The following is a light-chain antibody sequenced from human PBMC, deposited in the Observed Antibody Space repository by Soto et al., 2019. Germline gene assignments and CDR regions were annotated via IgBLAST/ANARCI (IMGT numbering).Light chain of an antibody. V-gene: IGKV1-5*03. CDR1: QSISTW. Sequence: DIQMTQSPSTLSASVGDRVTITCRASQSISTWLAWYQQKPGKAPKLLIYKASNLEGGVPSRFSGSGSGTEFSITISGRQPDDFATYYCQQYNAYPLTFGGGTTVEIK. CDR3: QQYNAYPLT. CDR2: KAS. J-gene: IGKJ4*01.